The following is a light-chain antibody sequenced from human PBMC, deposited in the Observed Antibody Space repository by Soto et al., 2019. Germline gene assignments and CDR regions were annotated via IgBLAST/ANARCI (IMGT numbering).Light chain of an antibody. CDR2: EVS. Sequence: QSALTQPPSTSGSPGQSVTISCTGTSSDVGGYNYVSWYQQHPGKGPKLMIYEVSKRPSGVPDRFSGSKSGNTASLAVSGLQAEDEADYYCSSYAGSLVVFGGGTKLTVL. V-gene: IGLV2-8*01. CDR3: SSYAGSLVV. J-gene: IGLJ2*01. CDR1: SSDVGGYNY.